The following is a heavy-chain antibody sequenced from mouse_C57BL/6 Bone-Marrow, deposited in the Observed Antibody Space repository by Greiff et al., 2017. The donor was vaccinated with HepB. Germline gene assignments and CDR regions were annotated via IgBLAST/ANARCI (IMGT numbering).Heavy chain of an antibody. Sequence: EVQLQQSVAELVRPGASVKLSCTASGFNIKNTSMHWVKQRPEQGLEWIGRIDPATGNTKYDPTVQGKATITADTSSNTAYLQLSRLTSEDTAIYYCSSYYDYDWPYWGQGTSVTVSS. D-gene: IGHD2-4*01. V-gene: IGHV14-3*01. J-gene: IGHJ4*01. CDR3: SSYYDYDWPY. CDR2: IDPATGNT. CDR1: GFNIKNTS.